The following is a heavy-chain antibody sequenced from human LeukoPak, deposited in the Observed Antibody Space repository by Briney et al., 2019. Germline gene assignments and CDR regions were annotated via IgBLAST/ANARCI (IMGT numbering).Heavy chain of an antibody. Sequence: GGSLRLSCLPSGFTFSNYAMTWVRQAPGKGLEWVSSISGSGGTSYYADSVKGRFTISRDSAKNMLFLRMNRLRAEDTAVYYCAKQHVEGSSSWYFGRTKGWLDPWGQGTLVTVSS. D-gene: IGHD6-13*01. CDR1: GFTFSNYA. CDR2: ISGSGGTS. CDR3: AKQHVEGSSSWYFGRTKGWLDP. V-gene: IGHV3-23*01. J-gene: IGHJ5*02.